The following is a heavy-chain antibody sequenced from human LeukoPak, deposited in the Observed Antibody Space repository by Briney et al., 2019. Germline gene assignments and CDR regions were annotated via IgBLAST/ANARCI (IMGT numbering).Heavy chain of an antibody. CDR3: ARDLITMVRGVIITRDFHAFDI. CDR2: INHSGST. Sequence: PSETLSLTCAVYGGSFSGYYWSWIRQPPGKGLEWIGEINHSGSTNYNPSLKSRVTMSVDTSKNQFSLKLSSVTAADTAVYYCARDLITMVRGVIITRDFHAFDIWGQGTMVTVSS. D-gene: IGHD3-10*01. V-gene: IGHV4-34*01. CDR1: GGSFSGYY. J-gene: IGHJ3*02.